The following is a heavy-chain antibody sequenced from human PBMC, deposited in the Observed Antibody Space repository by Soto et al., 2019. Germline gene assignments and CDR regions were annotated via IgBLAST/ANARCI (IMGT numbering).Heavy chain of an antibody. CDR2: IIPILGLA. CDR3: ASPMNCSGGSCYFSSFDY. V-gene: IGHV1-69*02. D-gene: IGHD2-15*01. J-gene: IGHJ4*02. CDR1: GGTFSSYS. Sequence: QVQLVQSGAEVKKPGSSVKVSCKASGGTFSSYSISWVRQAPGQGLEWMGRIIPILGLANYAQKFQGRVMITADKATSTVYTELSGLRSEDTAVYYCASPMNCSGGSCYFSSFDYWGQGTLVTVSS.